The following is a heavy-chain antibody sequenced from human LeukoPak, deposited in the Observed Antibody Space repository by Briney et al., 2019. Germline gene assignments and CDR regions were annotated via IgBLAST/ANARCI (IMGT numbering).Heavy chain of an antibody. CDR3: ARGGDIVVVPALRFAAPTSNWFDP. D-gene: IGHD2-2*01. CDR1: GGSISSGGYY. CDR2: IYYSGSN. V-gene: IGHV4-31*03. Sequence: SETLSLTCTVSGGSISSGGYYWSWIRQHPGMGLEWIGYIYYSGSNYYNLSLKSRVTISVDTSKNQFSLKLSSVTAADTAVYYCARGGDIVVVPALRFAAPTSNWFDPWGQGTLVTVSS. J-gene: IGHJ5*02.